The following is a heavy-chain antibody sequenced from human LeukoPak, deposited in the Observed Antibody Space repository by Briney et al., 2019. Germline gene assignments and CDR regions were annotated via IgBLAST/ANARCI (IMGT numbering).Heavy chain of an antibody. CDR3: ARLGRYYDSSGYYGSAFDI. V-gene: IGHV4-4*02. CDR2: IYHSGST. Sequence: PSGTLSLTCAVSGGSISSSNWWSWVRQPPGKGPEWIGEIYHSGSTNYNPSLKSRVTISVDKSKNQFSLKLSSVTAADTAVYYCARLGRYYDSSGYYGSAFDIWGQGTMVTVSS. CDR1: GGSISSSNW. J-gene: IGHJ3*02. D-gene: IGHD3-22*01.